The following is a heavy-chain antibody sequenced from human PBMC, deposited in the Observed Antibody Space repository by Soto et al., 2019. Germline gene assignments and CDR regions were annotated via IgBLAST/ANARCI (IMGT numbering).Heavy chain of an antibody. V-gene: IGHV3-15*07. J-gene: IGHJ4*02. CDR2: IKSKTDGGTT. CDR1: GFTFSNAW. CDR3: TTDQYYYDSSGYHISDYFDY. D-gene: IGHD3-22*01. Sequence: EVQLVESGGGLVKPGGSLRLSCAASGFTFSNAWMNWVRQAPGKGLEWVGRIKSKTDGGTTDYAAPVKGRFTISRDDSNNTLYLQMNSLKTEDTAVYYCTTDQYYYDSSGYHISDYFDYWGQGTLVTVSS.